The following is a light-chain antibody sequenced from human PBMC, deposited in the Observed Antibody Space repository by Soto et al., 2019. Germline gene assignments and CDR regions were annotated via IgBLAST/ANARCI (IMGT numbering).Light chain of an antibody. CDR1: SSDVGAYNY. CDR2: DVS. J-gene: IGLJ3*02. V-gene: IGLV2-11*01. CDR3: CSYAGTYTGV. Sequence: QSVLTQPRSVSGSPGPSVTISCTGSSSDVGAYNYVSWYQHHPGKDPKVMIFDVSERPSGVPDRFSGSKSGNTASLTISGRQAEDEGDYYCCSYAGTYTGVFGGGTKLTVL.